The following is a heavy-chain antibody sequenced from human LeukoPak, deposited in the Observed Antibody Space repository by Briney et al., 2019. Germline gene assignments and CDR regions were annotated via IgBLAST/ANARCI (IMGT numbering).Heavy chain of an antibody. Sequence: GGSLRLSCAASGFTFSGYAMSWVRQAPGKGLEWVSIIYNGGSTYYADSVKGRFTISRDNSKNTLYLQMNSLRADDTAIYYCARVYGDTYYDYIWGGYRPSPNYFDYWGQGALVTVSS. J-gene: IGHJ4*01. D-gene: IGHD3-16*02. V-gene: IGHV3-66*01. CDR3: ARVYGDTYYDYIWGGYRPSPNYFDY. CDR1: GFTFSGYA. CDR2: IYNGGST.